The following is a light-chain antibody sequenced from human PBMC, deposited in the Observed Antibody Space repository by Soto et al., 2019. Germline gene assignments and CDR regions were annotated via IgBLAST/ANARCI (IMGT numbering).Light chain of an antibody. V-gene: IGLV2-14*01. CDR3: SSYTSISTDV. CDR1: SSDVGGYYS. CDR2: DVT. J-gene: IGLJ1*01. Sequence: QSALTQPASVSGSPGQSITISCTGTSSDVGGYYSVSWYQQHPGKAPKLMIYDVTNRPSGVSNRFSGSKSGNTASLTISGLQAEDEADYYCSSYTSISTDVFGTGTKLTVL.